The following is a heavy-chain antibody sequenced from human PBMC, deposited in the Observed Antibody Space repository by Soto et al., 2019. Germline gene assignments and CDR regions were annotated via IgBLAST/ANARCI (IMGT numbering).Heavy chain of an antibody. CDR2: ISGSGGST. Sequence: GGSLRLSCTASGFTFSSYAMTWVRQAPGKGLEWVSAISGSGGSTYYADSVKGRFTISRDNSKNTLYLQMNSLRAEDTAVYYCAKDLENLKPYGDYLDYWGQGTLVTVSS. D-gene: IGHD4-17*01. CDR1: GFTFSSYA. CDR3: AKDLENLKPYGDYLDY. J-gene: IGHJ4*02. V-gene: IGHV3-23*01.